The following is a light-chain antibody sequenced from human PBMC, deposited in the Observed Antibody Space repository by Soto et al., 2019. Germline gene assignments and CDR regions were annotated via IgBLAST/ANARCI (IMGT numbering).Light chain of an antibody. J-gene: IGKJ5*01. V-gene: IGKV3-20*01. CDR2: DAS. Sequence: DIVLTQSPGTLSLSPVERATLSCMASQSVRGTSLAWYQQKPGQAPRLLIYDASSRATGIPDRFGGGGSGTDFTLTISRLEPEDFAVYYCQHYGSSPPITFGQGTRQEIK. CDR3: QHYGSSPPIT. CDR1: QSVRGTS.